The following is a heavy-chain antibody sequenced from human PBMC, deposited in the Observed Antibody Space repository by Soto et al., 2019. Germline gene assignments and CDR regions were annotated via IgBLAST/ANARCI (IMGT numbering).Heavy chain of an antibody. CDR1: GFIFSSYG. J-gene: IGHJ6*02. Sequence: QVQLVESGGGVVQPGRSLRLSCAASGFIFSSYGMHWVRQAPGKGLEWVAVISYDGSNKYYADSVKRRFTISRDNSKNTLYLQMNSLRAEDTAVYYCAKAVWSGPMDVWGQGTTVTVSS. CDR3: AKAVWSGPMDV. V-gene: IGHV3-30*18. CDR2: ISYDGSNK. D-gene: IGHD3-3*01.